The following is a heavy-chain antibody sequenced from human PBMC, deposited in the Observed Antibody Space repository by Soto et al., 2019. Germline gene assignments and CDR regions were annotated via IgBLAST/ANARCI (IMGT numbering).Heavy chain of an antibody. CDR2: IYYTGST. CDR1: GGSISNYY. D-gene: IGHD6-19*01. CDR3: ARGRHWLDY. J-gene: IGHJ4*02. V-gene: IGHV4-59*12. Sequence: QVQLQESGPGLVKPSETLSLTCTVSGGSISNYYCSWIRQPPGKGLEWIGYIYYTGSTNYTPSLKNLITIPVETSENQFSLRLSSVTAADTAIYSGARGRHWLDYWGQGTLVTVSS.